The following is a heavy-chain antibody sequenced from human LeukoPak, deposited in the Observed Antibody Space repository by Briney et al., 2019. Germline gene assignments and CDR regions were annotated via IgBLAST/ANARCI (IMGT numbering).Heavy chain of an antibody. CDR2: IWYDGSNK. J-gene: IGHJ4*02. Sequence: PGGSLRLSCAASGFTFSSYGMHWVRQAPGKGLEWVAVIWYDGSNKCYADSVKGRFTISRDNSKNTLYLQMNSLRAEDTAVYYCARDTPYYDSSGYTSPYDYWGQGTLVTVSS. D-gene: IGHD3-22*01. CDR1: GFTFSSYG. CDR3: ARDTPYYDSSGYTSPYDY. V-gene: IGHV3-33*01.